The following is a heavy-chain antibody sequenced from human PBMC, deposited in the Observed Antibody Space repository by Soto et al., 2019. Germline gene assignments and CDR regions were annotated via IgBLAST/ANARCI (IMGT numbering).Heavy chain of an antibody. CDR3: ARDKGVAAAGITWFDP. D-gene: IGHD6-13*01. CDR1: GASMNSYH. J-gene: IGHJ5*02. V-gene: IGHV4-4*07. Sequence: SETLSLTCTVSGASMNSYHWSWIRQPAGKGLEWIGHIHSSGSTNYNPSLKSRVTMSVDTSKNQFSLRLMSLTAADTAVYYCARDKGVAAAGITWFDPWGQGSLVTVYS. CDR2: IHSSGST.